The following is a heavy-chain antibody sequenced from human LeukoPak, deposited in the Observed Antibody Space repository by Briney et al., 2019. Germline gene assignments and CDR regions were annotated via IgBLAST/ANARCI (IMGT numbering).Heavy chain of an antibody. Sequence: GGSLRLSCPASGFTLSSYDMHWVRQATGKGLEWVSAIGSAGDTYYPGSVKGRFTISRENAKNSLYLQMNSLRAGDTAVYYCARGRYYYGSGSYPLFDYWGQGTLVTVSS. CDR1: GFTLSSYD. J-gene: IGHJ4*02. D-gene: IGHD3-10*01. V-gene: IGHV3-13*01. CDR2: IGSAGDT. CDR3: ARGRYYYGSGSYPLFDY.